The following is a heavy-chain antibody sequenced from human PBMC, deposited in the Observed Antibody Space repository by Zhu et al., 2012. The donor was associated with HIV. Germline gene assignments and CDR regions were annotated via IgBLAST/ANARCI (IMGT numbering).Heavy chain of an antibody. CDR2: INHSGGT. CDR3: ASLKMRVNYYYYGMDI. D-gene: IGHD2-21*01. V-gene: IGHV4-34*01. J-gene: IGHJ6*02. CDR1: GGSFSDYY. Sequence: QVQLQQWGAGLLKPSETLSLTCAVYGGSFSDYYWNWIRQPPGKGLEWIGEINHSGGTNYNPSLESRLTISVDTSKNQVSLKLSSVTAADTAVYYCASLKMRVNYYYYGMDIWGQGTTVTVSS.